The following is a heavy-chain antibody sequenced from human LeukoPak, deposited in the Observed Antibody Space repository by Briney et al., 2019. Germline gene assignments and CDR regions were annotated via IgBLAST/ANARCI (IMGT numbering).Heavy chain of an antibody. CDR3: AGPVRYCSSTSCKGAESSGWPLGY. Sequence: ASVKVSCKASGYTFTSYGISWVRQAPGQGLEWMGWISAYNGNTNYAQKLQGRVTMTTDTSTSTAYMELRSLRSDDTAVYYCAGPVRYCSSTSCKGAESSGWPLGYWGQGTLVTVSS. J-gene: IGHJ4*02. V-gene: IGHV1-18*01. CDR2: ISAYNGNT. D-gene: IGHD2-2*01. CDR1: GYTFTSYG.